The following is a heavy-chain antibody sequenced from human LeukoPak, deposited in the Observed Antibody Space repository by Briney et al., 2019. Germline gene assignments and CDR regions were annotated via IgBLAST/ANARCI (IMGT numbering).Heavy chain of an antibody. J-gene: IGHJ4*02. D-gene: IGHD3-10*01. CDR1: GFTFSSYA. CDR3: ARDQSYSGLWLGEGFFDS. V-gene: IGHV3-30*04. Sequence: GGSLRLSCAASGFTFSSYAMHWVRQAPGKGLEWVAVISYDGSNKYYADSVKGRFTISRDNSKNTLYLQMNSLRAEDTAVYYCARDQSYSGLWLGEGFFDSWGRGTLVTVSS. CDR2: ISYDGSNK.